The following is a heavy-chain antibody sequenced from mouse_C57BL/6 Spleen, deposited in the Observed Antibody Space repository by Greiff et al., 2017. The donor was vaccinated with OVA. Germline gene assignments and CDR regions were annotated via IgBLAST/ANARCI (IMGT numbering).Heavy chain of an antibody. V-gene: IGHV1-26*01. CDR2: INPNNGGT. D-gene: IGHD1-1*02. CDR1: GYTFTDYY. CDR3: ARSWWVDY. Sequence: EVQLQQSGPELVKPGASVKISCKASGYTFTDYYMNWVKQSHGKSLEWIGDINPNNGGTSYNQKFKGKATLTVDKSSSTAYMELRSLTSEDSAVYYCARSWWVDYWGQGTTLTVSS. J-gene: IGHJ2*01.